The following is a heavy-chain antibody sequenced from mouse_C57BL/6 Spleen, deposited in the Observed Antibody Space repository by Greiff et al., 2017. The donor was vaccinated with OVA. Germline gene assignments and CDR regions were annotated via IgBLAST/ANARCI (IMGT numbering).Heavy chain of an antibody. J-gene: IGHJ3*01. CDR3: ARRDDYDVGFAY. CDR1: GYSITSGYY. V-gene: IGHV3-6*01. D-gene: IGHD2-4*01. Sequence: EVKLQESGPGLVKPSQSLSLTCSVTGYSITSGYYWNWIRQFPGNKLEWMGYISYDGSNNYNPSLKNRISITRDTSKNQFFLKLNSVTTEDTATYYCARRDDYDVGFAYWGQGTLVTVSA. CDR2: ISYDGSN.